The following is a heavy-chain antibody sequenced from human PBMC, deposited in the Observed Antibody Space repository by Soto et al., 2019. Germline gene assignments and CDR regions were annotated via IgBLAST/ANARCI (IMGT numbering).Heavy chain of an antibody. Sequence: QVQLQESGPGLVKPSQTLSLTCTVSGGSISSGGYYWSWIRQHPGKGLEWIGYISYSGSTYYNPSLESRVTISVDTSKNQFSLKLSYVTAADTAVYYCARVDYGSGNHGMDVWGQGTTVTVSS. V-gene: IGHV4-31*03. J-gene: IGHJ6*02. CDR1: GGSISSGGYY. CDR3: ARVDYGSGNHGMDV. CDR2: ISYSGST. D-gene: IGHD3-10*01.